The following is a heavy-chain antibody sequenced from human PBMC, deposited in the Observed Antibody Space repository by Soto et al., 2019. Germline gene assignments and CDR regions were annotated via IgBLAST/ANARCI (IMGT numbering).Heavy chain of an antibody. Sequence: GGSLRLSCAASGFTFSSYSMNWVRQAPGKGLEWVSSISSSSSYIYYADSVKGRFTISRDNAKNSLYLQMNSLRAEDTAVYYCARETKYYYDENWCDPWGQGTLVTVSS. V-gene: IGHV3-21*01. D-gene: IGHD3-22*01. CDR3: ARETKYYYDENWCDP. J-gene: IGHJ5*02. CDR1: GFTFSSYS. CDR2: ISSSSSYI.